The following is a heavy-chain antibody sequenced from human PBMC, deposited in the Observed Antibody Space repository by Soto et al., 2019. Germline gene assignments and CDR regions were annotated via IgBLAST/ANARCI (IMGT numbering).Heavy chain of an antibody. V-gene: IGHV4-39*01. Sequence: PSETLSLTCTVSGGSISSSSYYWGWIRQPPGKGLEWIGSIYYSGSTYYNPSLKSRVTISVDTSKNQFSLKLSSVTAADTAVYYCARGGIAAAENWFDPWGQGTMVTVYS. J-gene: IGHJ5*02. D-gene: IGHD6-13*01. CDR1: GGSISSSSYY. CDR2: IYYSGST. CDR3: ARGGIAAAENWFDP.